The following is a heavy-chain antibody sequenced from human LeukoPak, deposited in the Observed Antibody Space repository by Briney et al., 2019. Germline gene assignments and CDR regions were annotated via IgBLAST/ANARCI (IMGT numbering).Heavy chain of an antibody. J-gene: IGHJ4*02. Sequence: PSQTLSLTCTVSGGSISSGDYYWSCIRPPPGKGLEWIGYIYCSGSTYYNPSLKSRVTISVDTSKNQFSLKLSSVTAADTAVYYCATVDIVATITYWGQGTLVTVSS. D-gene: IGHD5-12*01. CDR2: IYCSGST. CDR3: ATVDIVATITY. V-gene: IGHV4-30-4*08. CDR1: GGSISSGDYY.